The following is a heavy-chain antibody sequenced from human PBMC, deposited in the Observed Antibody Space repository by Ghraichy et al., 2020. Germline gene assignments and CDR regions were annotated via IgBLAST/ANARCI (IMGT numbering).Heavy chain of an antibody. CDR2: INHSGST. CDR3: ARGGGRYCSSTSCYTIYYYYYYMDV. Sequence: SETLSLTCAVYGGSFSGYYWSWIRQPPGKGLEWIGEINHSGSTNYNPSLKSRVTISVDTSKNRFSLKLSSVTAADTAGYYCARGGGRYCSSTSCYTIYYYYYYMDVWGKGTTVTVSS. D-gene: IGHD2-2*02. CDR1: GGSFSGYY. J-gene: IGHJ6*03. V-gene: IGHV4-34*01.